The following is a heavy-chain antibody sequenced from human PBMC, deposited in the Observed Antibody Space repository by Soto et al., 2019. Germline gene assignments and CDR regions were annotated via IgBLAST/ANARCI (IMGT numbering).Heavy chain of an antibody. Sequence: QVQLVESGGGVVQPGRSLRLSCAASGFTFSSYGMHWVRQAPGKGLEWVAVIWYDGSNEYYADSVKGRFTISRDNSENTLYLQMNSLGAEDTAVYYCARDSGVSWYEIDYWGQGTLVTVSS. D-gene: IGHD6-13*01. J-gene: IGHJ4*02. V-gene: IGHV3-33*01. CDR1: GFTFSSYG. CDR3: ARDSGVSWYEIDY. CDR2: IWYDGSNE.